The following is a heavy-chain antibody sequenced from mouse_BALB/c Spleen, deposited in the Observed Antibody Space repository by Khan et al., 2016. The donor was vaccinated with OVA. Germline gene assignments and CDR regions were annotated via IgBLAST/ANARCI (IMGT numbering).Heavy chain of an antibody. J-gene: IGHJ1*01. CDR3: VRSGAYYRYDGYFDV. CDR1: GYTFTSYT. V-gene: IGHV1-4*01. CDR2: INPSNTYT. Sequence: QVQLQQPGAELARPGASVKMSCKAAGYTFTSYTMHRVKQRPGQGLEWIGYINPSNTYTNYNQKFKDKATLTADKSSNTAYMQLSSLTSEDSAVYYCVRSGAYYRYDGYFDVWGAGTTVTVSS. D-gene: IGHD2-14*01.